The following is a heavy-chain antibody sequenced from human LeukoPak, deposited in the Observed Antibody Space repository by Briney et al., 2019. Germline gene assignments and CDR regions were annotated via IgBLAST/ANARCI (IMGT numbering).Heavy chain of an antibody. CDR2: IIPILGIA. J-gene: IGHJ4*02. Sequence: ASVKVSCKAPGGTFSSYAISWVRQAPGQGLEWMGRIIPILGIANYAQKFQGRVTITADKSTSTAYMELSSLRSEDTAVYYCAKSPRGTAMVNFDYWGQGTLVTVSS. CDR1: GGTFSSYA. D-gene: IGHD5-18*01. V-gene: IGHV1-69*04. CDR3: AKSPRGTAMVNFDY.